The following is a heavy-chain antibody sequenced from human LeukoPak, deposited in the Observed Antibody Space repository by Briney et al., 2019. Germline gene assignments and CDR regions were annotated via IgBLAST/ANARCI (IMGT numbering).Heavy chain of an antibody. CDR3: VRESSIAARRRFDY. V-gene: IGHV3-7*01. CDR2: IKQDGSEK. Sequence: GGSLRLSCAASGFTFSSYWMSWVRQAPGKGLEWVANIKQDGSEKYYVDSVKGRFTISRDNAKSSLYLQMNSLRAEDTAVYYCVRESSIAARRRFDYWGQGTLVTVSS. CDR1: GFTFSSYW. D-gene: IGHD6-6*01. J-gene: IGHJ4*02.